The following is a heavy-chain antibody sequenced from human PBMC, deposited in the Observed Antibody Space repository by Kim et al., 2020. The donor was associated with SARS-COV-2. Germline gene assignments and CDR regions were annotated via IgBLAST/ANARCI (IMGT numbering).Heavy chain of an antibody. V-gene: IGHV4-39*01. D-gene: IGHD1-26*01. Sequence: KSRVTISGDTSKTQFSLKLSSVTAADTAVYYCARVLVGARGYYYYYYMDVWGKGTTVTVSS. CDR3: ARVLVGARGYYYYYYMDV. J-gene: IGHJ6*03.